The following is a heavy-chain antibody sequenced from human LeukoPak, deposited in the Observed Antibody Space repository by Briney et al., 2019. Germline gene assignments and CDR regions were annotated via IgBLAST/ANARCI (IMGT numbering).Heavy chain of an antibody. J-gene: IGHJ4*02. D-gene: IGHD3-10*01. CDR1: GGSISSGYY. CDR3: AREGIGSGSYYQGRSLNYFDY. Sequence: SETLSLTCTVSGGSISSGYYWGWIRQPPGKGLEWIGSIYHSGSTYYNPSLKSRVTISVDTSKNQFSLKLSSVTAADTAVYYCAREGIGSGSYYQGRSLNYFDYWGQGTLSPSPQ. CDR2: IYHSGST. V-gene: IGHV4-38-2*02.